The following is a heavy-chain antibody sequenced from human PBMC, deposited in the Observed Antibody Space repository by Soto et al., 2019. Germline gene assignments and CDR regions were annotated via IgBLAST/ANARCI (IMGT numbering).Heavy chain of an antibody. CDR2: MHYDGTT. V-gene: IGHV4-4*02. CDR1: GDSITSRNW. J-gene: IGHJ6*02. Sequence: QVQLQESGPGLVLPSGTLSLTCGVSGDSITSRNWWAWVRQTPGKGLEWIGEMHYDGTTNYKPSLKSRVITSIATPRNQFALRLKSLTAADTALYYCATQTISYCVDIWGQGTMVTVSS. CDR3: ATQTISYCVDI. D-gene: IGHD3-3*01.